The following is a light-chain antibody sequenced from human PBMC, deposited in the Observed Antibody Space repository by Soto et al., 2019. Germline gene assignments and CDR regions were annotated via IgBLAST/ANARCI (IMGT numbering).Light chain of an antibody. J-gene: IGKJ2*01. Sequence: EIVMTQSPATLSVSPGERATLSCRASQSIRGELAWYQQRPGKPPRFLIYGVSTRATGVPDRFSGSGSGSDFTLTISGLQSEDFAVYYCQPGHDWPLTFGRGTRLDI. V-gene: IGKV3-15*01. CDR1: QSIRGE. CDR3: QPGHDWPLT. CDR2: GVS.